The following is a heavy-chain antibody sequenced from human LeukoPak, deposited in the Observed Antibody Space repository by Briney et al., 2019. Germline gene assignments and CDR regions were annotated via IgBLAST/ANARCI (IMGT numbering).Heavy chain of an antibody. D-gene: IGHD5-24*01. J-gene: IGHJ4*02. Sequence: SETLSLTCTVSGGSISDYYWSWIRQPPGKGLEWIGYIYYSGSTNYNPSLKSRVTISVDTSKNQFSLKLSSVTAADTAVYYCAREREGDFDYWGQGTLVTVSS. CDR3: AREREGDFDY. V-gene: IGHV4-59*01. CDR1: GGSISDYY. CDR2: IYYSGST.